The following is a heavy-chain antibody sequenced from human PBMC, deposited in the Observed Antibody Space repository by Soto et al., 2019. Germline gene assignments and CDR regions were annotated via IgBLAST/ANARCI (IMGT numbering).Heavy chain of an antibody. V-gene: IGHV4-30-4*02. CDR3: ARAQITMIENWFDP. CDR2: IYYSGST. J-gene: IGHJ5*02. D-gene: IGHD3-22*01. CDR1: GGSISSGDYY. Sequence: SDTLSLTCTVSGGSISSGDYYWSWLRQPPGKGLEWIGYIYYSGSTYYNPSLKSRVTISVDTSKNQFSLKLSSVTAADTAVYYCARAQITMIENWFDPWGQGTLVTVS.